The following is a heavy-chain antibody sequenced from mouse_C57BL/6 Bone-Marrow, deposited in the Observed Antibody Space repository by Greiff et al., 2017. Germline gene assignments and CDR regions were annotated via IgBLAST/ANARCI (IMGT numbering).Heavy chain of an antibody. CDR2: IYPGGGYT. CDR1: GYTFTNYW. J-gene: IGHJ4*01. CDR3: ARYDWDYAMDY. Sequence: QVQLQQSGAELVRPGTSVKMSCKASGYTFTNYWIGWAKQRPGHGLEWIGDIYPGGGYTNYTEKFKGKATLTADKSSSTAYMQFSSLTSEDSAIYYCARYDWDYAMDYWGQGTSVTVSS. D-gene: IGHD2-12*01. V-gene: IGHV1-63*01.